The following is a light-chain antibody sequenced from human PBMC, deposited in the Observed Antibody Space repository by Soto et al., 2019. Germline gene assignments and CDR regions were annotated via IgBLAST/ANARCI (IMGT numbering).Light chain of an antibody. J-gene: IGLJ1*01. V-gene: IGLV1-44*01. CDR3: AAWDVSLNGLYV. Sequence: QSALTQPPSASGTPGQRVTISCSGSSSNIGSGSVNWYQQLPGTAPKLLIYNNNQWPSGVPDRFSGSKSGTSASLAISGLQSEDEADYYCAAWDVSLNGLYVFGTGTTVTVL. CDR1: SSNIGSGS. CDR2: NNN.